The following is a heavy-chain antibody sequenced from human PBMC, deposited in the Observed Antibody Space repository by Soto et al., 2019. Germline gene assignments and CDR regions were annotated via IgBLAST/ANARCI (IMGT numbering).Heavy chain of an antibody. CDR3: ARDSSGTYLGI. J-gene: IGHJ4*02. Sequence: PXDTLSVTCTFSGASISSSCYYLGLIRQPPGQELEWIASIYSSGSPYYNPSLKSRVTISVDTSKNQFSLKLSSVTAADTAVYYCARDSSGTYLGIWGQGTLVTVSS. V-gene: IGHV4-39*01. CDR2: IYSSGSP. D-gene: IGHD1-26*01. CDR1: GASISSSCYY.